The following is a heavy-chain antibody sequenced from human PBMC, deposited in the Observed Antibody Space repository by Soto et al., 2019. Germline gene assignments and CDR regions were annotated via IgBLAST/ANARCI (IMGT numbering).Heavy chain of an antibody. J-gene: IGHJ6*02. Sequence: QVQLVQSGAEVKKPGASVKVSCKASGYTFTSYAMHWVRQAPGQRLEWMGWINAGNGNTKYSQKFQGRVTITRDTAASTAYMELSRLRSEDTAVYYCARDLAARPGGMDVWGQGTTVTVSS. CDR3: ARDLAARPGGMDV. CDR2: INAGNGNT. CDR1: GYTFTSYA. V-gene: IGHV1-3*01. D-gene: IGHD6-6*01.